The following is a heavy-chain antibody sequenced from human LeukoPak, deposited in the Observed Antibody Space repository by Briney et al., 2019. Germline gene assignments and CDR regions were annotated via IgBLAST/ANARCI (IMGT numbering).Heavy chain of an antibody. CDR3: AREGYGSGNYPMDV. D-gene: IGHD3-10*01. J-gene: IGHJ6*02. CDR2: ITSTTNYV. Sequence: PGECLSLSCAVSGFTFSSHYMNWVRQAPGKGLEWVSSITSTTNYVSYADSVNGRFTISRDNAKNSVYLQMNSLRVEDTAVYYCAREGYGSGNYPMDVWGQGTKVTVSS. V-gene: IGHV3-21*01. CDR1: GFTFSSHY.